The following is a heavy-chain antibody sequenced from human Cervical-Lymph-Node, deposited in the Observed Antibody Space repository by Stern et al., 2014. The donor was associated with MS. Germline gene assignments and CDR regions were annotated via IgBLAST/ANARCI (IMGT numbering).Heavy chain of an antibody. CDR2: INPCYSET. CDR3: ARGVDTAIDY. D-gene: IGHD5-18*01. Sequence: EVQLVESGAEVKKPGESLKISCKGSGYSFTSYWIGWVRQMPGKGLEWMGVINPCYSETRYTPTLQGPVTTSAEQSLRTPHLQWSSLKASDTAMYYCARGVDTAIDYWGQGTLVTVSS. CDR1: GYSFTSYW. J-gene: IGHJ4*02. V-gene: IGHV5-51*01.